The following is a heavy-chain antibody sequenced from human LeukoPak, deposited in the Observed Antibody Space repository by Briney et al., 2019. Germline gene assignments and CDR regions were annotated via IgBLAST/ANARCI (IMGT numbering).Heavy chain of an antibody. Sequence: GGSLRLSCAASGFTFSSYSMSWVRQAPGKGLEWVSSISSSGGNTYYPDSVKGRFTISRDNSKNTLYLQMNSLRAEDTAVYYCAKSGPGFARPFGYWGQGTLVTVSS. D-gene: IGHD3-3*01. CDR3: AKSGPGFARPFGY. V-gene: IGHV3-23*01. CDR1: GFTFSSYS. CDR2: ISSSGGNT. J-gene: IGHJ4*02.